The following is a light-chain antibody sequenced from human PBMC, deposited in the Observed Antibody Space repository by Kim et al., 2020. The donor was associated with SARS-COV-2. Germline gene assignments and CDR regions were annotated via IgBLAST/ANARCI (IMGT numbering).Light chain of an antibody. CDR3: ATWDYSLNGWV. Sequence: ELTQPPSAWGTPGQRVTISCSGSRPNVGSHIVNWFQQLPGTAPKLLLYNDNRRPSGVPDRFSGSRSGTSASLAISGLQSEDEADYYCATWDYSLNGWVSGGGTQLTAL. CDR1: RPNVGSHI. CDR2: NDN. J-gene: IGLJ3*02. V-gene: IGLV1-44*01.